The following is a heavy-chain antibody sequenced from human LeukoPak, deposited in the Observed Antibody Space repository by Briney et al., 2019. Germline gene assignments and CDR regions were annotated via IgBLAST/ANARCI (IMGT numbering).Heavy chain of an antibody. CDR3: AKDLAAVAGYFDY. V-gene: IGHV3-30*02. Sequence: PGGSLRLSCAASGFTFSSYGMHWVRQAPGKGLEWVAFIRYDGSNKYYADSVKGRFTIPRDNSKNTLYLQMNSLRAEDTAVYYCAKDLAAVAGYFDYWGQGTLVTVSS. CDR2: IRYDGSNK. CDR1: GFTFSSYG. J-gene: IGHJ4*02. D-gene: IGHD6-19*01.